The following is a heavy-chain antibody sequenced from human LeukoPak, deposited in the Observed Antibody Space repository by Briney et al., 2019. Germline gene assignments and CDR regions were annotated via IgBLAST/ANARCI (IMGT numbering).Heavy chain of an antibody. V-gene: IGHV1-69*13. CDR3: ARVHGGNSVEEIGGYWFDP. CDR1: GGTFSSYA. D-gene: IGHD4-23*01. Sequence: ASVKVSCKASGGTFSSYAISWVRQAPGQGLEWMGGIIPIFGTANYAQKFQGRVTITADESTSTAYMEPSSLRSEDTAVYYCARVHGGNSVEEIGGYWFDPWGQGTLVTVSS. CDR2: IIPIFGTA. J-gene: IGHJ5*02.